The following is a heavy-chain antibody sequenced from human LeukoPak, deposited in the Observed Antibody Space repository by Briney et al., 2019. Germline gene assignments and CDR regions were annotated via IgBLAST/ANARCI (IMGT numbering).Heavy chain of an antibody. J-gene: IGHJ5*01. CDR2: IHYSWGT. V-gene: IGHV4-59*01. CDR1: GGSISSYY. Sequence: PSETLSLTXTVSGGSISSYYWSWIRQPPGRGLEWIGYIHYSWGTNYSPSLKSRVTISVDTSKNQFSLKLNSVTAADTAVYYCARGGSSDWLNWFDPWGQGTLVTVSS. CDR3: ARGGSSDWLNWFDP. D-gene: IGHD6-19*01.